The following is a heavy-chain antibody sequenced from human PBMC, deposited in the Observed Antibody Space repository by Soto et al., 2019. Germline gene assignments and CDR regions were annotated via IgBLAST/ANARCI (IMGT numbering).Heavy chain of an antibody. CDR3: ARPAVAGPLGVVFDI. Sequence: EASVKVSCKASGGTFSSYAISWVRQAPGQGLEWMGGIIPIFGTANYAQKFQGRVTITADESTSTAYMELSSLRSEDTAVYYCARPAVAGPLGVVFDIWGQGTMVTVSS. CDR2: IIPIFGTA. D-gene: IGHD6-19*01. CDR1: GGTFSSYA. J-gene: IGHJ3*02. V-gene: IGHV1-69*13.